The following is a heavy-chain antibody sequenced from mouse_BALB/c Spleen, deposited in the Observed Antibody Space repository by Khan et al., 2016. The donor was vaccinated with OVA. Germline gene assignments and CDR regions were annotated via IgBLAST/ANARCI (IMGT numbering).Heavy chain of an antibody. CDR1: GFTFSDYG. J-gene: IGHJ4*01. Sequence: EVQLQESGGGLVQPGGSRKLSCAASGFTFSDYGLPWVRQAPGKGPEWVAFISSLAYSIYYADTVTGRFTISRENAKNTLYLEMSSLRSEDTAMYYCARSWAMDYWGQGTSVTVSS. CDR3: ARSWAMDY. V-gene: IGHV5-15*02. CDR2: ISSLAYSI.